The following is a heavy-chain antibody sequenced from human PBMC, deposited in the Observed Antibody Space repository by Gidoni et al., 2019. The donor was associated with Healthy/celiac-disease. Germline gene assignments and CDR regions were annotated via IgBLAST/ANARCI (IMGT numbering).Heavy chain of an antibody. CDR1: GFTFSSYD. CDR2: IGTASDT. Sequence: EVQLVESGGGLVQPGGSQRLSCAASGFTFSSYDMHWVRQATGKGLEWVSAIGTASDTYYPGSVKGRFTISRENAKNSLYLQMNSLRAGDTAVYYCARDGSGHMDVWGQGTTVTVSS. V-gene: IGHV3-13*01. J-gene: IGHJ6*02. CDR3: ARDGSGHMDV. D-gene: IGHD3-10*01.